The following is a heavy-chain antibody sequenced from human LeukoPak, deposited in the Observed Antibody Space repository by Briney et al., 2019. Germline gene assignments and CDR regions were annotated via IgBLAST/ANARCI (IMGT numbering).Heavy chain of an antibody. J-gene: IGHJ4*02. CDR1: GYSITTGRY. D-gene: IGHD2-2*01. Sequence: PSQTLSLTCAVSGYSITTGRYWGWIRQPPGKGLEWVGSIYHSGSTYYNPSLKSRVTISVDTSKNQFSLNLRSVTAADTAVYYCARSLSTAGIDYWGQGTQVTVSS. V-gene: IGHV4-38-2*01. CDR2: IYHSGST. CDR3: ARSLSTAGIDY.